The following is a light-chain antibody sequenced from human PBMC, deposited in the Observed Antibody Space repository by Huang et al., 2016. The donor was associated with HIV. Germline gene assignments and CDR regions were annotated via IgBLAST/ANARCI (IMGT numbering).Light chain of an antibody. CDR3: QQSYSTPIT. CDR2: AAS. CDR1: QSIINY. J-gene: IGKJ5*01. V-gene: IGKV1-39*01. Sequence: DIQMTQSPSSLSASVGDRVSITCRASQSIINYLNWYQQKPGKAPKLLIYAASSLQRGVPLRFSGSGSGTYFTLTISSLQPEDFATYYCQQSYSTPITFGQGTRLEIK.